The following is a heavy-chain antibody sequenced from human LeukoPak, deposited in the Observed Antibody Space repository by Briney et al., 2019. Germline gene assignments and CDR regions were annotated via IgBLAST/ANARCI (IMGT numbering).Heavy chain of an antibody. CDR2: INNDGSSA. CDR1: GFTFSNFW. CDR3: ARRGTGHGMDV. V-gene: IGHV3-74*01. J-gene: IGHJ6*02. Sequence: GGSLRLSCAASGFTFSNFWMNWVRQVPGKGLVWVSRINNDGSSASYVDFVKGRFTISRDNAKNTLFLQMNSLRAEDTAVYYCARRGTGHGMDVWGQGTTVIVSS. D-gene: IGHD1-1*01.